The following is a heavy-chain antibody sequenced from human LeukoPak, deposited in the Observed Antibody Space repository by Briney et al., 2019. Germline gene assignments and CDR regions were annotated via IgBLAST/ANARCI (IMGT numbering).Heavy chain of an antibody. V-gene: IGHV3-23*01. CDR3: AKVVSNSGSYRGFFDY. J-gene: IGHJ4*02. Sequence: GGSLRLSCAASGFTFSSYGMSWVRQAPGRGLEWVSAISGSGGSTYYAASVKGRFTISRDNSKNTLYLHMNSLRAEDTAVYYCAKVVSNSGSYRGFFDYWGQGTLVTVSS. CDR1: GFTFSSYG. CDR2: ISGSGGST. D-gene: IGHD1-26*01.